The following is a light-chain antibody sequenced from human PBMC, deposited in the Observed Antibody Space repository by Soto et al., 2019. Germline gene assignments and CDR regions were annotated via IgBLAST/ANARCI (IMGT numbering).Light chain of an antibody. CDR1: QSVSTN. J-gene: IGKJ2*01. CDR2: GAS. Sequence: EMVMTHSPATLSVSPGERATLSCRASQSVSTNLAWYQHKPGQPPRLLFYGASTRATGIPARFSGSASGTEFTLTIGSLQSEDFAVYYCQQYYNWPPRYIFGQGTKLEIK. CDR3: QQYYNWPPRYI. V-gene: IGKV3-15*01.